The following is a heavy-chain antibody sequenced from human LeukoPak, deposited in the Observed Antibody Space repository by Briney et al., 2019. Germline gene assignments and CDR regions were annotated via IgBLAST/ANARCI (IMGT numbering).Heavy chain of an antibody. CDR3: ARGPPLFDP. V-gene: IGHV3-48*04. CDR1: GFTLSSYT. Sequence: PGGSLRLSCAASGFTLSSYTMNWVRQAPGKGLEWVSYIDLSGSTLYYVDSVKGRFTIFRDNAKNSLYLQMNSLRAEDTAVYYCARGPPLFDPWGQGTLVAVST. CDR2: IDLSGSTL. J-gene: IGHJ5*02.